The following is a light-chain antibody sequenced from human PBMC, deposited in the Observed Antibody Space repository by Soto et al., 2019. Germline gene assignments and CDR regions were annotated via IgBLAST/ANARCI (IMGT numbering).Light chain of an antibody. V-gene: IGKV3-15*01. CDR1: QSVSSN. CDR2: GAS. Sequence: EIVMTQSPATLSVSPGERATLSCRASQSVSSNLAWYQQEPGQAPRLLIYGASTRATGIPARFSGSGSGTEFTLTNTGLQSEDVAVYYCQHYNNWWTVGKVTKVDSK. J-gene: IGKJ1*01. CDR3: QHYNNWWT.